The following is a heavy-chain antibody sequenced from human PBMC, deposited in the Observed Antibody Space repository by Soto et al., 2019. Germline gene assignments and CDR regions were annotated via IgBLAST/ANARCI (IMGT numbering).Heavy chain of an antibody. CDR2: INHSGST. J-gene: IGHJ4*02. CDR1: GGSFSGYY. V-gene: IGHV4-34*01. CDR3: ARGGGGVVVPAAMVYFDY. D-gene: IGHD2-2*01. Sequence: QSQTLSLTCAVYGGSFSGYYWSWIRQPPGKGLEWIGEINHSGSTNYNPSLKSRVTISVDTSKNQFSLKLSSVTAADTAVYYCARGGGGVVVPAAMVYFDYWGQGTLVTVSS.